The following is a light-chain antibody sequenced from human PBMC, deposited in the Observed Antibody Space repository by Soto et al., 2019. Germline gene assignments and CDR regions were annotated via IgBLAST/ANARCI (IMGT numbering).Light chain of an antibody. V-gene: IGKV3-20*01. CDR3: QQYGSSPLYT. CDR1: QNVGSNS. CDR2: GAS. J-gene: IGKJ2*01. Sequence: EIVLTQSPGTLSLSPGERATLSCRASQNVGSNSLAWYQQKPGQAPRRLIYGASSRATGIPGRFSGSGSGTAFTLTISRLEPEDFAEYYCQQYGSSPLYTFGQGTELEIK.